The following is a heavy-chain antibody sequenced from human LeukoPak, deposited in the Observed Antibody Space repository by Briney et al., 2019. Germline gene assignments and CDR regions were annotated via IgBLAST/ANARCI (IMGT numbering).Heavy chain of an antibody. J-gene: IGHJ6*03. Sequence: GGSLRLSCAASGFIFSSYGMHWVRQAPGKGLEWVAFIRYDGSNTYYADSVKGRFTISRDNSKNTLYLQMNSLRAEDTAVYYCAKGKLRGYSFFGYYMDVWGKGTTVTISS. D-gene: IGHD5-18*01. V-gene: IGHV3-30*02. CDR3: AKGKLRGYSFFGYYMDV. CDR1: GFIFSSYG. CDR2: IRYDGSNT.